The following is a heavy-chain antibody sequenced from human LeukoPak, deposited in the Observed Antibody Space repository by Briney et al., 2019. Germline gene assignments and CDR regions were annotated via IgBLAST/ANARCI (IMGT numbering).Heavy chain of an antibody. J-gene: IGHJ4*02. CDR2: IYYSGST. V-gene: IGHV4-39*01. Sequence: SETLSLTXTVSGGSVSSSSYYWGWIRQPPGRGLGLIGSIYYSGSTYYDPSLKSRVTISVDTSKNQFSLKLSSATAADTAVYYCARHGSSWYYFDYWGQGTLVTASS. D-gene: IGHD6-13*01. CDR3: ARHGSSWYYFDY. CDR1: GGSVSSSSYY.